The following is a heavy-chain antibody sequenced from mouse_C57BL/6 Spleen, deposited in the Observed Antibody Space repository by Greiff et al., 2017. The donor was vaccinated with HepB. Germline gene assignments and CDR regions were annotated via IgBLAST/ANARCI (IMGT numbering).Heavy chain of an antibody. J-gene: IGHJ4*01. CDR2: ISYDGSN. CDR1: GYSITSGYY. Sequence: EESGPGLVKPSQSLSLTCSVTGYSITSGYYWNWIRQFPGNKLEWMGYISYDGSNNYNPSLKNRISITRDTSKNQFFLKLNSVTTEDTATYYCARGDYDMMDYWGQGTSVTVSS. CDR3: ARGDYDMMDY. V-gene: IGHV3-6*01. D-gene: IGHD2-4*01.